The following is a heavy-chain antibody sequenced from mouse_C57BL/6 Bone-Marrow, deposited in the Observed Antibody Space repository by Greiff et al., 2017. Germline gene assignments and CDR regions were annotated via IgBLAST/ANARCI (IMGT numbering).Heavy chain of an antibody. CDR3: AIGGTAYYAMDY. J-gene: IGHJ4*01. CDR1: GYTFTSYW. CDR2: IHPSDSDT. V-gene: IGHV1-74*01. D-gene: IGHD4-1*01. Sequence: QVQLQQPGAELVKPGASVKVSCKASGYTFTSYWMHWVKQRPGQGLEWIGRIHPSDSDTNYTQKFKGKATLPVAKSSSTAYMQLSSLTSEDSAVYYCAIGGTAYYAMDYWGQGTSVTVSS.